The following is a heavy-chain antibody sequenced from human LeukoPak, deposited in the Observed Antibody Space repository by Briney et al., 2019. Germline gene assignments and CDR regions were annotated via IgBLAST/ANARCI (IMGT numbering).Heavy chain of an antibody. J-gene: IGHJ3*02. CDR1: GGSISSYY. D-gene: IGHD3-16*01. CDR3: ARSITGGAFDI. Sequence: SETLSLTCTVSGGSISSYYWSWVRQPPGKGLEWIGYIYYSGSTNYNPSLKSRVTISVDTSKSQFSLKLSSVTAADTAVYYCARSITGGAFDIWGQGTMVTVSS. CDR2: IYYSGST. V-gene: IGHV4-59*01.